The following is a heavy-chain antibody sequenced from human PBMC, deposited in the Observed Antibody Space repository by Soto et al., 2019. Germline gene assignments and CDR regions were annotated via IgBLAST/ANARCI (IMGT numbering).Heavy chain of an antibody. CDR3: ARAYTGRLHTSGWYTYYGMDV. V-gene: IGHV3-13*05. CDR1: GFTFSNFD. CDR2: IGAARDP. J-gene: IGHJ6*02. Sequence: GGSLRLSCATSGFTFSNFDLHWVRQVPGTGLEWVPAIGAARDPYYLGSVKGRFTISRENAKNSVYLQMNDLRAGDSAVYYCARAYTGRLHTSGWYTYYGMDVWGQGTTVTVSS. D-gene: IGHD6-19*01.